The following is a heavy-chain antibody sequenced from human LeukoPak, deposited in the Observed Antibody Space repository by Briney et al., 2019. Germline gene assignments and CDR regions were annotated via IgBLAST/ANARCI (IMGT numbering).Heavy chain of an antibody. V-gene: IGHV3-23*01. CDR2: IIGSGGST. CDR3: AKETRGSSSSWYSSLDY. J-gene: IGHJ4*02. CDR1: GFTFSSYA. Sequence: SGGSLRLSCAASGFTFSSYALSWVRQAPGKGLEWVSAIIGSGGSTYYADSVKGRFTISRDNSKNTLYLQMNSLRAEDTAVYYCAKETRGSSSSWYSSLDYWGQGTLVTVSS. D-gene: IGHD6-13*01.